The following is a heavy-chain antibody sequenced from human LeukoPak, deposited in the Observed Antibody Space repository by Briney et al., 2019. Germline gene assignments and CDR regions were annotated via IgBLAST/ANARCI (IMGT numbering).Heavy chain of an antibody. CDR3: AKPPPRGGDWLSFVYYFVY. Sequence: GGSLRLSCAASGFTFSSYSMNWVRQAPGKGLEWVSSISSSSSYIYYADSVKGRFTISRDNSKNTLYLQMNSLRAEDTAVYYCAKPPPRGGDWLSFVYYFVYWGQGTLVTVSS. CDR1: GFTFSSYS. J-gene: IGHJ4*02. D-gene: IGHD2-21*02. CDR2: ISSSSSYI. V-gene: IGHV3-21*04.